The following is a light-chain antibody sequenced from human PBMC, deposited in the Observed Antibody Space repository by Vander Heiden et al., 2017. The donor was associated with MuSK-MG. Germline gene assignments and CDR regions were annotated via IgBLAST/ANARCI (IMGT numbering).Light chain of an antibody. V-gene: IGKV3-20*01. CDR3: QQYGSAPRT. Sequence: IVLTQSPGTLSLSPGERATLSCRASQSVSSRYVAWYQQKPGQPPRLLSYGASSRATGIPDRGSSSDSGTDFTLTSSRLDPEDFADYYCQQYGSAPRTFGQGTKVEIK. J-gene: IGKJ1*01. CDR1: QSVSSRY. CDR2: GAS.